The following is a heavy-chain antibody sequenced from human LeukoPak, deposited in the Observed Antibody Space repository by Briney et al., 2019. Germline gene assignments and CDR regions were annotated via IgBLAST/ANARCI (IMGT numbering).Heavy chain of an antibody. D-gene: IGHD3-22*01. CDR2: FDPEDGET. V-gene: IGHV1-24*01. CDR3: ASRIVVDSKGDAFDI. CDR1: GYTLTELS. Sequence: ASVKVSCKVSGYTLTELSMHWVRQAPGKGLERMGGFDPEDGETIYAQKFQGRVTMTEDTSTDTAYMELSSLRSEDTVVYYCASRIVVDSKGDAFDIWGQGTMVTVSS. J-gene: IGHJ3*02.